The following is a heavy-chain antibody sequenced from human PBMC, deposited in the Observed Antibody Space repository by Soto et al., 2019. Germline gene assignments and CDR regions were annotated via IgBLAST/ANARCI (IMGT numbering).Heavy chain of an antibody. Sequence: AETLSLTCAVSGYSITNAYYWALIRQPPGKGLEWIGSIYRSGNTYYNPSLKSRVTISVDTSENHFSLKLISVTAADTAVYYCARGENDAFDIWGQGTMVTVSS. CDR3: ARGENDAFDI. V-gene: IGHV4-38-2*01. CDR1: GYSITNAYY. J-gene: IGHJ3*02. CDR2: IYRSGNT.